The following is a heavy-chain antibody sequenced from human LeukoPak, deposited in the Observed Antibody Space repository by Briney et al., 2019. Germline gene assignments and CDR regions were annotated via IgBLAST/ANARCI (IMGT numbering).Heavy chain of an antibody. J-gene: IGHJ5*02. CDR3: ARGKNYYGSGSYYNAKPRPLNWFDP. CDR1: GGSISSSY. CDR2: IYYSGST. D-gene: IGHD3-10*01. Sequence: SETLSLTCTVSGGSISSSYWTWIRQPPGKGLEWIGYIYYSGSTNYNPSLKSRVTISVDTSKNQFSLKLSSVTAADTAVYYCARGKNYYGSGSYYNAKPRPLNWFDPWGQGTLVTVSS. V-gene: IGHV4-59*12.